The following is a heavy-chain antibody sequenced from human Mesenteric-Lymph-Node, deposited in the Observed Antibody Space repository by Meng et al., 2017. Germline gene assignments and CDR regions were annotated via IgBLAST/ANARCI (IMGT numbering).Heavy chain of an antibody. CDR3: ARGFGGIVGAMDAFDI. CDR1: GYTFTSYY. D-gene: IGHD1-26*01. V-gene: IGHV1-46*01. J-gene: IGHJ3*02. Sequence: ASVKVSCKASGYTFTSYYIHWVRQAPGQGLEWMGMLNPSGGSTSQAQKFRGRFTMTRDTSTSTVYMELSSLRSEDTAVYYCARGFGGIVGAMDAFDIWGQGTMVTVSS. CDR2: LNPSGGST.